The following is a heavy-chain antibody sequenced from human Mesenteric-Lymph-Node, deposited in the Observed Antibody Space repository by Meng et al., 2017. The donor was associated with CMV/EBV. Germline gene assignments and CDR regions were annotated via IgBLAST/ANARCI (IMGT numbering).Heavy chain of an antibody. D-gene: IGHD2-21*02. CDR2: IDPDSGAT. CDR3: VTLHFDY. CDR1: GYTFTDYY. J-gene: IGHJ4*02. Sequence: SVKVSCKAYGYTFTDYYINWVRQAPGQGLEWMGRIDPDSGATNYAQKFHDRVAITRDTSISTAYMELSGLRSDDTAIYYCVTLHFDYWGQGTLVTVSS. V-gene: IGHV1-2*06.